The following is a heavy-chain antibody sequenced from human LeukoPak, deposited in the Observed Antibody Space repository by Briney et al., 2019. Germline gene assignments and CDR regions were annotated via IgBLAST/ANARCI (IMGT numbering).Heavy chain of an antibody. CDR2: ISYDGRSK. D-gene: IGHD3-22*01. J-gene: IGHJ4*01. Sequence: GGSLRLSCAASRFTFSSYGMHWVGQAPGKGLEWVAVISYDGRSKYYADSVKGRFTISRDNSKNTLYVQMNSLRTEDTAIYYCAKGPDTSGYYSLDCWGQGTLVSVSS. V-gene: IGHV3-30*18. CDR3: AKGPDTSGYYSLDC. CDR1: RFTFSSYG.